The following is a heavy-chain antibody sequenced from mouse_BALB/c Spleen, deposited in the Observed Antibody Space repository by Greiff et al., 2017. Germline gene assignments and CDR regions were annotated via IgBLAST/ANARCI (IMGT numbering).Heavy chain of an antibody. V-gene: IGHV5-17*02. CDR2: ISSGSSTI. D-gene: IGHD2-12*01. CDR1: GFTFSSFG. Sequence: EVQLVESGGGLVQPGGSRKLSCAASGFTFSSFGMHWVRQAPEKGLEWVAYISSGSSTIYYADTVKGRFTISRDNPKNTLFLQMTSLRSEDTAMYYCARKHYKGGNYAMDYWGQGTSVTVSS. CDR3: ARKHYKGGNYAMDY. J-gene: IGHJ4*01.